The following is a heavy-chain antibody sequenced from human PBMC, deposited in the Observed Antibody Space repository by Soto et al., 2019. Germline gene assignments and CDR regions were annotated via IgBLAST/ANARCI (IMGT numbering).Heavy chain of an antibody. Sequence: GGSLRLSCAASGFTFSSYAMHWVRQAPGKGLEWVAVISYDGSNKYYADSVKGRFTISRDNSKNTLYLQMNSLRAEDTAVYYCARELSFWSGYYDGGMDVWGQGTTVTVSS. D-gene: IGHD3-3*01. CDR3: ARELSFWSGYYDGGMDV. V-gene: IGHV3-30-3*01. J-gene: IGHJ6*02. CDR1: GFTFSSYA. CDR2: ISYDGSNK.